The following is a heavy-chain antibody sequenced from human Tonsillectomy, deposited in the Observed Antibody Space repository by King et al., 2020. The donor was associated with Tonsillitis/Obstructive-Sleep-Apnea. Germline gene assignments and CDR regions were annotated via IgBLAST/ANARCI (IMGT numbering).Heavy chain of an antibody. Sequence: HVQLVESGGGVVQPGRALRLSCAASGFTFRTYGMHWVRQAPGKGLEWGAVIWYDGSNKFYADSVKGRFTISRDNSKNTLYLQMNSLRAEDTAVYYCARGNYHNTGSFDYWGQGTQVTVSS. J-gene: IGHJ4*02. V-gene: IGHV3-33*01. D-gene: IGHD3-22*01. CDR3: ARGNYHNTGSFDY. CDR1: GFTFRTYG. CDR2: IWYDGSNK.